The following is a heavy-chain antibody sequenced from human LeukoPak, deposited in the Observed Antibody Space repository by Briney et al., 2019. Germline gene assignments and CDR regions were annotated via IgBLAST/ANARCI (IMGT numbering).Heavy chain of an antibody. J-gene: IGHJ2*01. CDR2: IIPIFGTA. CDR3: ARVLVGATRTFPYWYFDL. D-gene: IGHD1-26*01. V-gene: IGHV1-69*05. Sequence: SVKVSCKASGYTFTSYGISWVRQAPGQGLGWMGGIIPIFGTANYAQKFQGRVTITTDESTSTAYMELSSLRSEDTAVYYCARVLVGATRTFPYWYFDLWGRGTLVTVSS. CDR1: GYTFTSYG.